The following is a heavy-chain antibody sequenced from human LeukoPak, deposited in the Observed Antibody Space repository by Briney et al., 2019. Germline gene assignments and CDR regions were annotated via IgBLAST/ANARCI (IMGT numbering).Heavy chain of an antibody. CDR1: GGSISSDNYY. V-gene: IGHV4-39*01. D-gene: IGHD6-19*01. CDR3: ARSSGSGWYVYFGF. Sequence: PSETLFLTCTVSGGSISSDNYYWGWIRQPPGKGLEWIGTIYYSGGTYSNPSLESRVTISVDTSKNLFSLKLSSVTAADTAVYYCARSSGSGWYVYFGFWGQGTLVTVSS. J-gene: IGHJ4*02. CDR2: IYYSGGT.